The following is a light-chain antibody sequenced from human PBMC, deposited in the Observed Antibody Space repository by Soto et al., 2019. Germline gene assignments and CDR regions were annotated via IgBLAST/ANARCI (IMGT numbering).Light chain of an antibody. CDR3: QQYGSAPWT. J-gene: IGKJ1*01. Sequence: EIVLTQSPGTLSSSPGERATLSCRASESVSSNYLAWYQQRPGQAPRLLIYAASNRARGIPDRFGGSGSGTDFTRTGSILEPEDFSVYYCQQYGSAPWTFGQGTMV. V-gene: IGKV3-20*01. CDR1: ESVSSNY. CDR2: AAS.